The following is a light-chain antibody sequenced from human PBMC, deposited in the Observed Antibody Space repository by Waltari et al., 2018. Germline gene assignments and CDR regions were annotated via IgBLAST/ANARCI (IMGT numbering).Light chain of an antibody. CDR3: FQHGEYPRT. CDR2: DAS. V-gene: IGKV1-6*01. J-gene: IGKJ1*01. CDR1: QNIGID. Sequence: AVQMTQSPSSLSASVGDRGTITCRTSQNIGIDLGWYQQKPGKAPKLLIFDASNLQSGVPSRFSGRRSGTDFTLTISSLQPEDFATYYCFQHGEYPRTFGQGTKVEVK.